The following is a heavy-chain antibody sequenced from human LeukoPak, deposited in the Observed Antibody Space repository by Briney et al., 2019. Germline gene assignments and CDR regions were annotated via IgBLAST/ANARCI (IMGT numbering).Heavy chain of an antibody. V-gene: IGHV4-61*02. D-gene: IGHD6-13*01. CDR3: ARTIAAAASNWFDP. J-gene: IGHJ5*02. Sequence: SETLSLTCTVSGGSISSGSYYWSWIRQPAGKGLEWIGRIYTSGSTNYNPSLKSRVTISVDTSKNQSSLKLSSVTAADTAVYYCARTIAAAASNWFDPWGQGTLVTVSS. CDR2: IYTSGST. CDR1: GGSISSGSYY.